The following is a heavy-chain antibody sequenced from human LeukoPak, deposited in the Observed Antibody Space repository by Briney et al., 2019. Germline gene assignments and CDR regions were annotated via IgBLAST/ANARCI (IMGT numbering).Heavy chain of an antibody. CDR2: ISSGSSYI. J-gene: IGHJ4*02. D-gene: IGHD3-3*01. V-gene: IGHV3-21*01. CDR1: GFTFSSYA. Sequence: GGSLRLSCAASGFTFSSYAMSWVRQAPGKGLEWVSSISSGSSYIYYADSVKGRFTISRDNAKNSLYLQMNSLRAEDTAVYYCARDVDFWSGRYYFDYWGQGTLVTVSS. CDR3: ARDVDFWSGRYYFDY.